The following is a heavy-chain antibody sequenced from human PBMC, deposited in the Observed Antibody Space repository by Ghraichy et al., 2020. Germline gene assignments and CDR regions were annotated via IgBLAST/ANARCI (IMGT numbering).Heavy chain of an antibody. V-gene: IGHV3-15*07. CDR2: IKSKSDGGTI. J-gene: IGHJ5*02. CDR3: TTLNIVEVTADVGP. D-gene: IGHD2-21*02. CDR1: GFSFSKAW. Sequence: LTCAASGFSFSKAWMNWVRQAPGKGLEWVGRIKSKSDGGTIDYGAPVKGRFSISRDDSKNTLYLQMNSLRTEDTATYYCTTLNIVEVTADVGPWGQGTLVTVSS.